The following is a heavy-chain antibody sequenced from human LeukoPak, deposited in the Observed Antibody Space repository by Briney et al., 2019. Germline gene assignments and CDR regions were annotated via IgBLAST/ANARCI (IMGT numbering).Heavy chain of an antibody. Sequence: GASVKVSCKASGYTFTGYYMHWVRQAPGQGLEWMGWINPNSGGTNYAQKFQGRVTMTRDTSISTAYMELSRLRSDDTAVYYCARDAFKYSGYRWPFYWGQGTLVTVSS. CDR2: INPNSGGT. J-gene: IGHJ4*02. CDR1: GYTFTGYY. D-gene: IGHD5-12*01. CDR3: ARDAFKYSGYRWPFY. V-gene: IGHV1-2*02.